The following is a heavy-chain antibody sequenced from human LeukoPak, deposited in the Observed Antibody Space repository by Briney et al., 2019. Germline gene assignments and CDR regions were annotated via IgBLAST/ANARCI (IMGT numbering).Heavy chain of an antibody. CDR2: IYYSGST. CDR1: GGSISSGGYY. V-gene: IGHV4-31*03. J-gene: IGHJ4*02. D-gene: IGHD1-26*01. Sequence: PSESLSLTCTVSGGSISSGGYYWSWIRQHPGKGLEWIGYIYYSGSTYYNPSLKSRVTISVDTSKNQFSLKLSSVTAADTAVYYCARGEPYYFDYWGQGTLVTVSS. CDR3: ARGEPYYFDY.